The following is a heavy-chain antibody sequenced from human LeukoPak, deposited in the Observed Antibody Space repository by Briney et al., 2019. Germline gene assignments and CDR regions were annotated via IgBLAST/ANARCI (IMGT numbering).Heavy chain of an antibody. CDR1: GFTFSSYG. J-gene: IGHJ5*02. D-gene: IGHD6-6*01. Sequence: QPGGSLRLSCAASGFTFSSYGMHWVRQAPGKGLEWVAFIRYDGSNKYYADSVKGRFTISRDNSKNTLYLQMNSLRAEDTAVYYCAKGNSIAAQNWFDPWGQGTLVTVSS. CDR3: AKGNSIAAQNWFDP. V-gene: IGHV3-30*02. CDR2: IRYDGSNK.